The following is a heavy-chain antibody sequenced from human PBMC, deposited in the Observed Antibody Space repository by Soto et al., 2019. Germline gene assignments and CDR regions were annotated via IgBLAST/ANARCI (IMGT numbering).Heavy chain of an antibody. J-gene: IGHJ4*02. V-gene: IGHV3-30*04. Sequence: QVQLVESGGGVVQPGRSLRLSCAASGLTFSRYAMHWVRQAPGKGLEWVAVIIYDGSNKHYADSVQGRFTISRDKSKNTMYLQMNSLRAEDTAGYYCAAELGNTGYDGHDYWGQGTVVTVSS. CDR3: AAELGNTGYDGHDY. CDR1: GLTFSRYA. CDR2: IIYDGSNK. D-gene: IGHD5-12*01.